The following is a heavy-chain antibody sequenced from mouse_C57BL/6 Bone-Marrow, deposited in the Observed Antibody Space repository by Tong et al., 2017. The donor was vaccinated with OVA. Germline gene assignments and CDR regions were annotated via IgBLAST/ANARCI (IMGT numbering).Heavy chain of an antibody. CDR1: GYAFTNYL. Sequence: VQLQESGAELVRPGTSVKVSCKASGYAFTNYLIEWVKQRPGQGLEWIGVINPGSGGTNYNEKFKGKATLTADKSSSTAYMELARLTSEDSAIYYCARCDGNYWYFDVCGAGTTITVSS. J-gene: IGHJ1*01. D-gene: IGHD2-1*01. CDR2: INPGSGGT. CDR3: ARCDGNYWYFDV. V-gene: IGHV1-54*01.